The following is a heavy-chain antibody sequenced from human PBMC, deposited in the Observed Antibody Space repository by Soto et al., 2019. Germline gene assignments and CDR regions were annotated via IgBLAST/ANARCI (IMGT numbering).Heavy chain of an antibody. Sequence: QVTLKESVPVLVKPTETLTLRCTVSGLSITDSEMGVSWIRQPPGQPLEWLAHIDSSGEKSYRTFLKSRLAISKDTSKSQIVLTMTNMDPADTAAYYCARRHLAVAVSPWFDPWGQGIPVTVCS. CDR3: ARRHLAVAVSPWFDP. J-gene: IGHJ5*02. CDR1: GLSITDSEMG. D-gene: IGHD6-19*01. CDR2: IDSSGEK. V-gene: IGHV2-26*01.